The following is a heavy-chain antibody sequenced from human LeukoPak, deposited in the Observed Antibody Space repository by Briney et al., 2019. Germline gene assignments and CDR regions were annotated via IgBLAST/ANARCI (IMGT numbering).Heavy chain of an antibody. CDR3: ARHRLSTTSGYAFDYMDV. D-gene: IGHD5-12*01. CDR1: GYSISSGYY. Sequence: SETLSPTCAGSGYSISSGYYWGWIRQPPGKGLEWIGGMYHSGSTYYNRSLKSRVTISVDTSENQFSLKLTSVTAADTAVYFCARHRLSTTSGYAFDYMDVWGKGTTVTVSS. CDR2: MYHSGST. J-gene: IGHJ6*03. V-gene: IGHV4-38-2*01.